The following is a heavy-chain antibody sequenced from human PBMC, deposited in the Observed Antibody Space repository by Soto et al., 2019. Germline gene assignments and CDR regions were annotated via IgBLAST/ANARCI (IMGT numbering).Heavy chain of an antibody. CDR2: INPSGGTT. Sequence: QVQLVQSGAEVKKPGASVKVSCKASGYTFTDYYMHWVRQAPGQGLEWMGIINPSGGTTRYAQKFQGRVTMTRDTSTSTVYMEVSSLRAEDTALYDCARCSHCRGGSPSDPAIDFDYWGQGTLVTVSS. CDR3: ARCSHCRGGSPSDPAIDFDY. V-gene: IGHV1-46*01. J-gene: IGHJ4*02. CDR1: GYTFTDYY. D-gene: IGHD2-15*01.